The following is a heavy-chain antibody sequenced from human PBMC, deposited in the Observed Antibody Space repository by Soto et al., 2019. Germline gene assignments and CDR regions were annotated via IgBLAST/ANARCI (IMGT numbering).Heavy chain of an antibody. Sequence: SETLSLTCTVSGVSISSYYWSWIRQPPGKGLEWIGYISYSGSTNYNTSLKRIVTISVDTSKTQFSLKLRSVTAADTAVPYRASGISRHNLFDPYGQGTLVTVTS. V-gene: IGHV4-59*01. CDR2: ISYSGST. D-gene: IGHD2-15*01. J-gene: IGHJ5*02. CDR3: ASGISRHNLFDP. CDR1: GVSISSYY.